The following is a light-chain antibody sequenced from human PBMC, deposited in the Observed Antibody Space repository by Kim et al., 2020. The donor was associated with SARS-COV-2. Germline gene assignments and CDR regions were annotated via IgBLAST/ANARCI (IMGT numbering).Light chain of an antibody. Sequence: GNAVIRPCPRSSGSISSDFVQWIQQRPGTSPTTVIYGDHVRPSGVPDRFSGFVDSSSNSASLTISGLKTEDEADYYCQSFHDNAWVFGGGTQLTVL. CDR2: GDH. CDR1: SGSISSDF. V-gene: IGLV6-57*01. J-gene: IGLJ3*02. CDR3: QSFHDNAWV.